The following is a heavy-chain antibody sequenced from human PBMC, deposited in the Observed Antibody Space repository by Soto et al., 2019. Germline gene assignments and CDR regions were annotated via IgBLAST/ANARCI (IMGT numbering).Heavy chain of an antibody. J-gene: IGHJ4*02. CDR3: ARGKSSGPLYYFDT. V-gene: IGHV4-34*01. D-gene: IGHD6-19*01. CDR1: TGSFSDYF. CDR2: IKESGFA. Sequence: SETLSLTCGVYTGSFSDYFWNWIRQPPGKGLEWIGEIKESGFATYNPSLKRRVTMSVDTANNQFSLKVTSVTAADTAVYYCARGKSSGPLYYFDTWGQGTLVTVSS.